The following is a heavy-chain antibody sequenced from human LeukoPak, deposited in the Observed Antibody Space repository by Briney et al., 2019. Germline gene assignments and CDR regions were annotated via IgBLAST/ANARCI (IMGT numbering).Heavy chain of an antibody. CDR3: VSAITSHTSGFDAFYI. D-gene: IGHD3-22*01. J-gene: IGHJ3*02. V-gene: IGHV3-48*03. CDR2: ISGGGGTI. CDR1: GFTFSSYE. Sequence: PGGSLRLSCVVSGFTFSSYEMDWVRQAPGKGMEWISYISGGGGTIYYADSVKGRFTISRDNSKNTLYLQMSGLSVRAEAVYDCVSAITSHTSGFDAFYIWGQGTLVTVSS.